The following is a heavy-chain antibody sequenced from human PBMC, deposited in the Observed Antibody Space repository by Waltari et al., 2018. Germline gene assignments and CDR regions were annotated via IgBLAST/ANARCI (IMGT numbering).Heavy chain of an antibody. CDR2: IYPGDSDT. J-gene: IGHJ4*02. CDR1: GYSFTTYG. Sequence: DVQLAQSGAEVKKAGESLKISCKGSGYSFTTYGIGWVRQWPGKGLEWMGIIYPGDSDTRYSPSFQGQVTISVDKSITTAYLQWSSLKASDTAIYFCARRDRGGSVSNYFDYWGQGTLVTVSS. V-gene: IGHV5-51*03. D-gene: IGHD3-10*01. CDR3: ARRDRGGSVSNYFDY.